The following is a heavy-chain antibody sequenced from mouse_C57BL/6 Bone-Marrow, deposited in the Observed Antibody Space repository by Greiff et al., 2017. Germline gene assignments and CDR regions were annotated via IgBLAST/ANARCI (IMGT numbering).Heavy chain of an antibody. CDR1: GFTFSSYA. CDR3: TRERGYGSSPYYFDY. J-gene: IGHJ2*01. CDR2: ISSGGDYI. V-gene: IGHV5-9-1*02. D-gene: IGHD1-1*01. Sequence: DVMLVESGEGLVKPGGSLKLSCAASGFTFSSYAMSWVRQTPEKRLEWVAYISSGGDYIYYADTVKGRFTISRDNARNTLYLQMSSLKSEDTAMYYWTRERGYGSSPYYFDYWGQGTTLTVSS.